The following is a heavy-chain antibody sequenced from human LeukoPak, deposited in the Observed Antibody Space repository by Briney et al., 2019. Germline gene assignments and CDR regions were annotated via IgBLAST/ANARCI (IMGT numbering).Heavy chain of an antibody. V-gene: IGHV1-69*04. J-gene: IGHJ3*02. CDR2: INVILDTA. Sequence: SVKVSCKASGGTFSTYAISWVRQAPGQGLEWMGRINVILDTANYAQKLQGRVTITADISTSTSYMELSSLRSEDTAVYYCARGQGIGDDSDIWGQGTMVTVSS. CDR1: GGTFSTYA. CDR3: ARGQGIGDDSDI.